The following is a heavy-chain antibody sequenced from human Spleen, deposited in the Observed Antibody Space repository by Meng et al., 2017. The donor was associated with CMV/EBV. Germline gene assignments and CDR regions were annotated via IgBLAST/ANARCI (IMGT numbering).Heavy chain of an antibody. Sequence: GESLKISCTASGFTFGDYALNWVRHATGKGLEWVGFVRSEEYGATTDYAPSVKGRFSISRDDSKNIAYLQMNSLKTENTAIYYCTRGLWSGYWLLSFFDYWGQGTLVTVSS. CDR2: VRSEEYGATT. CDR3: TRGLWSGYWLLSFFDY. CDR1: GFTFGDYA. V-gene: IGHV3-49*04. J-gene: IGHJ4*02. D-gene: IGHD3-3*01.